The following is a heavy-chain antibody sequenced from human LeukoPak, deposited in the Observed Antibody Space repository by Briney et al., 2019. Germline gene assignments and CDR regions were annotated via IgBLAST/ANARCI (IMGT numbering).Heavy chain of an antibody. CDR2: INPNSGGT. J-gene: IGHJ4*02. V-gene: IGHV1-2*02. CDR3: ARDAFAYCGGDCYYYFDY. Sequence: ASVKVSRKASGYTFTGYYMHWVRQAPGQGLEWMGWINPNSGGTNYAQKFQGRVTMTRDTSISTAYMELSRLRSDDTAVYYCARDAFAYCGGDCYYYFDYWGQGTLVTVSS. D-gene: IGHD2-21*02. CDR1: GYTFTGYY.